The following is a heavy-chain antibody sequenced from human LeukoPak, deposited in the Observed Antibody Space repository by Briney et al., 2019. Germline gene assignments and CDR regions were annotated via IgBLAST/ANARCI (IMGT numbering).Heavy chain of an antibody. Sequence: PGRSLRLSCAASGFTFSSYTMSWVRQAPGKGLEWVSSISRGGNSVYYADSVRGRFTISRDNAKNSLYLQMNSLRAEDTAVYYCARDQYLDCRGQGTLVTVSS. CDR1: GFTFSSYT. CDR2: ISRGGNSV. J-gene: IGHJ4*02. CDR3: ARDQYLDC. V-gene: IGHV3-21*04.